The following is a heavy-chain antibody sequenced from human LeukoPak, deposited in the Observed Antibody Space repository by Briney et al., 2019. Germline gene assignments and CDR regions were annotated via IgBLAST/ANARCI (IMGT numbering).Heavy chain of an antibody. Sequence: SGPTLVKPPQTLTLTCTFSGFSLSTSGVGVGWIRQPPGKALEWLALIYWDDDKRYSPSLKSRLTITKDTSKNQVVLTMTNMDPVDTATYYCAHRRGSGTLFDYWGQGTLVTVSS. V-gene: IGHV2-5*02. J-gene: IGHJ4*02. CDR1: GFSLSTSGVG. D-gene: IGHD3-10*01. CDR2: IYWDDDK. CDR3: AHRRGSGTLFDY.